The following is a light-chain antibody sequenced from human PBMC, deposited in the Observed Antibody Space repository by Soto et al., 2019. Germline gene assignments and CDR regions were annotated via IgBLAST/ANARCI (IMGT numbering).Light chain of an antibody. J-gene: IGKJ5*01. CDR1: QNINNNY. CDR3: QQHGISHIT. CDR2: DAS. V-gene: IGKV3-20*01. Sequence: VLTQSPGTLSLSPGGRATLSCRASQNINNNYLAWYQHKPGQAPRLLIYDASLRATGVPDRFSGSGSGTDLTITITRLEPDDSEVYYCQQHGISHITFGQGTRLEIK.